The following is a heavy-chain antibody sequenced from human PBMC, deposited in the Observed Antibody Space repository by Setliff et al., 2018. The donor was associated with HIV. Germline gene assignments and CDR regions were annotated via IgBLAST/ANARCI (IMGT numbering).Heavy chain of an antibody. Sequence: PGGSLRLSCAATGFTFSRYGMHWVRQAPGKGLEWVAFIQHDGSYKYYTDSVKGRLTISRDNSQNTLYLQMISLRAEDTAVYYCAKAGSEHIVVVTGGYFDYWGQGALVTVSS. V-gene: IGHV3-30*02. J-gene: IGHJ4*02. CDR1: GFTFSRYG. D-gene: IGHD2-21*02. CDR2: IQHDGSYK. CDR3: AKAGSEHIVVVTGGYFDY.